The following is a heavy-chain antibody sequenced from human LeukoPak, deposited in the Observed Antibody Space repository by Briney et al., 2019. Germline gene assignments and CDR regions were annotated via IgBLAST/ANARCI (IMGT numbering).Heavy chain of an antibody. J-gene: IGHJ4*02. CDR1: GFTFSNYGM. D-gene: IGHD3-3*01. V-gene: IGHV4-4*02. CDR2: IYHSGST. Sequence: PGGTLRLSCAASGFTFSNYGMNWVRQPPGKGLEWIGEIYHSGSTNYNPSLKSRVTISVDKSKNQFSLKLSSVTAADTAVYYCAERVAGLDYWGQGTLVTVSS. CDR3: AERVAGLDY.